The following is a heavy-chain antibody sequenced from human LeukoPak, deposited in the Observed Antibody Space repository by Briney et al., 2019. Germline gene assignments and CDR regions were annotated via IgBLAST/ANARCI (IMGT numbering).Heavy chain of an antibody. CDR3: ARDKRYSSSWPTTFDY. V-gene: IGHV3-7*01. CDR2: IKQDGSEK. J-gene: IGHJ4*02. D-gene: IGHD6-13*01. CDR1: GFTFSSYW. Sequence: GGSLRLSCAASGFTFSSYWMSWVRQAPGKGLEWVANIKQDGSEKYYVDSVKGRFTISRDNAKNSLYLQMNSLRAEDTAVYYCARDKRYSSSWPTTFDYWGQGTLVTVSS.